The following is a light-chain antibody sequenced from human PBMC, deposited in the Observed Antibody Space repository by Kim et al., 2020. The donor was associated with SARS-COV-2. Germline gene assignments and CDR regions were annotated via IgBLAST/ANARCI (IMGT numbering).Light chain of an antibody. CDR3: TTWDDSLSGRV. CDR1: NANTDSKS. CDR2: GIS. J-gene: IGLJ3*02. V-gene: IGLV1-47*01. Sequence: PGTNANTDSKSLNWYQRQPRAGQKYHVYGISSRPSSVPDRFSGSNDGPSACRASSGLRSEDEAEYYCTTWDDSLSGRVFGGGTQLTVL.